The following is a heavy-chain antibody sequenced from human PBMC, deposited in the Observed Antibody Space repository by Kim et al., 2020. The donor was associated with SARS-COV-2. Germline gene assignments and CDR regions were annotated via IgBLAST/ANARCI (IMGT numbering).Heavy chain of an antibody. Sequence: NPSLKSRVTISIETSETQFSLSLTSVTAADTAVYYCARRIRGVNDAFDIWGQGTLVTVSS. D-gene: IGHD3-10*01. V-gene: IGHV4-34*01. CDR3: ARRIRGVNDAFDI. J-gene: IGHJ3*02.